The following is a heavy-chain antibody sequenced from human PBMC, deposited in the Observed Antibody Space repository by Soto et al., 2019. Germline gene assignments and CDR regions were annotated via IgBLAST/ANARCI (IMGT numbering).Heavy chain of an antibody. CDR1: GGSVSSGNNF. V-gene: IGHV4-61*01. D-gene: IGHD4-17*01. CDR2: IHSSGST. Sequence: PSETLSLTCTVSGGSVSSGNNFWSWLRHPPGKGLDWIGYIHSSGSTNYNPSLKSRVTISVDTSRNQFSLKLTSVTAADTAVYYCAILTKPTAVTTAFRGGYGLDVWGQGTTVTVSS. J-gene: IGHJ6*02. CDR3: AILTKPTAVTTAFRGGYGLDV.